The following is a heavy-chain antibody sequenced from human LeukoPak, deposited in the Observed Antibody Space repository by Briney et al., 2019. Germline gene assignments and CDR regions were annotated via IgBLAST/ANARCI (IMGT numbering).Heavy chain of an antibody. D-gene: IGHD4-17*01. CDR3: ARGWYGDYAGDYFDY. CDR2: IYHSGST. J-gene: IGHJ4*02. CDR1: GGSISSGGYS. Sequence: SETLSLTCAVSGGSISSGGYSSSWIRQPPGKGLEWLGYIYHSGSTYYNPSRKSRVTISVDRSKNQFSLKLSSVTAADTAVYYCARGWYGDYAGDYFDYWGQGTLVTVSS. V-gene: IGHV4-30-2*01.